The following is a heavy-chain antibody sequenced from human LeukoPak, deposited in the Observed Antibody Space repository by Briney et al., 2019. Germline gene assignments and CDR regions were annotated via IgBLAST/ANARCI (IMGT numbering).Heavy chain of an antibody. D-gene: IGHD6-19*01. V-gene: IGHV3-7*02. CDR1: GFTFNRYW. Sequence: GGSLRLSCAASGFTFNRYWMNWVRQAPGKGLEWVANINQDGSEKYYVDSVKGRFTISRDNAKNSLHLQMNSLRVDDTAVYYCATAGQWRFDSWGLGTLVTVSS. J-gene: IGHJ4*02. CDR2: INQDGSEK. CDR3: ATAGQWRFDS.